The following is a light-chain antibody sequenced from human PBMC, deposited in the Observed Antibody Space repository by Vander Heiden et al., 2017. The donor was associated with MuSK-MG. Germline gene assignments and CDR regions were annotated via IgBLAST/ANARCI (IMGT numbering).Light chain of an antibody. CDR3: STWDDSLNRVV. CDR2: SND. Sequence: QSLLTQPPSASGTPGQRVTISCSGSSSNIGSYTVNWFQQMPGTAPRLLVSSNDMRPSGVPDRFSGARSGTSAALAVSGLQSEDEGTYFCSTWDDSLNRVVFGGGTSLTVL. V-gene: IGLV1-44*01. CDR1: SSNIGSYT. J-gene: IGLJ2*01.